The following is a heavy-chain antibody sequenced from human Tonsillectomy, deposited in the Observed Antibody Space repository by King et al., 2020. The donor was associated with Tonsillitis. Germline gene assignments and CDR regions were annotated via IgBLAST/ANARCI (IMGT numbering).Heavy chain of an antibody. CDR2: IAYDGSNK. V-gene: IGHV3-30*18. CDR3: EKSFWPAAISHYYYGMDV. Sequence: VQLVESGGGVVQPGRSLRLSCAASGFTFSSYGMHWVRQAPGKGLEWVAVIAYDGSNKYYADSVKGRFTISRDNSKNTLYLQMNSLRAEDTAVYYCEKSFWPAAISHYYYGMDVWGQGTTVTVSS. CDR1: GFTFSSYG. D-gene: IGHD2-2*01. J-gene: IGHJ6*02.